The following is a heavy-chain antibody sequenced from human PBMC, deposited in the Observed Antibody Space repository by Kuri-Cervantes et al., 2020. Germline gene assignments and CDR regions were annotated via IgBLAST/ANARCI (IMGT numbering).Heavy chain of an antibody. D-gene: IGHD6-19*01. CDR2: INPSGGST. CDR1: RGSFSGYA. CDR3: ASILQDWGIAVAGTGAFDI. V-gene: IGHV1-46*01. Sequence: ASVKVSCKASRGSFSGYAISWVRQAPGQGLEWMGIINPSGGSTSYAQKFQGRVTMTRDTSTSTVYMELSSLRSEDTAVYYCASILQDWGIAVAGTGAFDIWGQGTMVTVSS. J-gene: IGHJ3*02.